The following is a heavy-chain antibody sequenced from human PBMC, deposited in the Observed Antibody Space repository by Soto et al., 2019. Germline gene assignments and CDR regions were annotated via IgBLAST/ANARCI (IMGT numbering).Heavy chain of an antibody. V-gene: IGHV1-18*01. CDR2: ISGYNDNT. CDR3: AREYCTSTSCYGVDY. J-gene: IGHJ4*02. CDR1: VDTFTTYG. D-gene: IGHD2-2*01. Sequence: ASVKVSCMASVDTFTTYGISWVRQAPGQGLERMGWISGYNDNTKYAQKFQGRDIMTAETSTSTAYLEMRTLTSDDTAVYYCAREYCTSTSCYGVDYWGQGSLVTV.